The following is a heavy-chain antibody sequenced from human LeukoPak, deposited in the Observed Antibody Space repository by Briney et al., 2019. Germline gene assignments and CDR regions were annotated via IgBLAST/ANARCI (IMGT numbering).Heavy chain of an antibody. D-gene: IGHD6-13*01. Sequence: PGGSLRLSCTASGFTVRSNYVSWVRQAPGKGLEWFSVIYSGGSTYYADSVKGRFTISRDNSKNTLYLQMNSLRAEDTAFYYCARVISWDDWYFDLWGRGTLVTVSS. CDR2: IYSGGST. V-gene: IGHV3-53*01. CDR1: GFTVRSNY. J-gene: IGHJ2*01. CDR3: ARVISWDDWYFDL.